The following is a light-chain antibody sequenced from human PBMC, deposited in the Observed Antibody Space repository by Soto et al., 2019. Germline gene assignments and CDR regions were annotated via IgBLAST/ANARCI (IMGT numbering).Light chain of an antibody. J-gene: IGLJ2*01. CDR1: SSNIGSHA. CDR3: VAWDDSLNGVL. Sequence: QSVLTQPPSASGTPGQRVTISCSGSSSNIGSHAVNWYQHLPRTAPKLLLYNNNQRPSGVPDRFSGSRSGTSASLAISGLQSEDEASYYCVAWDDSLNGVLFGGGTKVTVL. V-gene: IGLV1-44*01. CDR2: NNN.